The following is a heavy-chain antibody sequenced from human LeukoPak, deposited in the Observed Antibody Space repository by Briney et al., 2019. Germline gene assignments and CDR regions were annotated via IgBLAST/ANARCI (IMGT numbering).Heavy chain of an antibody. CDR2: IRYDGSNK. J-gene: IGHJ4*02. CDR3: ARDQNYDAGYYSDT. Sequence: TGGSLRLSCAASGFTFGSYGMHWVRQAPGKGLEWVAVIRYDGSNKYYADSVKGRFTISRDNSKNTLYLQMNSLRAEGTAVYYCARDQNYDAGYYSDTWGEGNLVTLSS. V-gene: IGHV3-33*01. CDR1: GFTFGSYG. D-gene: IGHD3-22*01.